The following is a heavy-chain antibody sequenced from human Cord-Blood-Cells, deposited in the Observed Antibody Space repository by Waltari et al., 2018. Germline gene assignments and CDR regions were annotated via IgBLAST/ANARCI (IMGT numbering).Heavy chain of an antibody. CDR3: AKDGGSSSLYFDY. CDR2: ISYDGSNK. CDR1: GFTFSSYG. J-gene: IGHJ4*02. D-gene: IGHD6-6*01. Sequence: QVRLVESGGGVVQPGRSLRLSCAASGFTFSSYGMHWVRQAPGKGLEGVAVISYDGSNKYYADSVKGRFTISRDNSKNTLYLQMNSLRDEDTAVYYCAKDGGSSSLYFDYWGQGTLVTVSS. V-gene: IGHV3-30*18.